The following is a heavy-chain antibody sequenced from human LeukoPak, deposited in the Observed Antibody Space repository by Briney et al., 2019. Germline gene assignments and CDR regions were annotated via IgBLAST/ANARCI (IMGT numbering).Heavy chain of an antibody. D-gene: IGHD1-26*01. Sequence: SETLSLTCTVSGHSVSSGSYYWGRLRQPPGKGLEWIGNIYYSGSTYYNPSLKSRVTISVETSKNQFSLKLSSVTAADTAVYYCARDGRFPPEVLPRYFDYWGQGTLVTVSS. J-gene: IGHJ4*02. CDR3: ARDGRFPPEVLPRYFDY. CDR2: IYYSGST. V-gene: IGHV4-39*07. CDR1: GHSVSSGSYY.